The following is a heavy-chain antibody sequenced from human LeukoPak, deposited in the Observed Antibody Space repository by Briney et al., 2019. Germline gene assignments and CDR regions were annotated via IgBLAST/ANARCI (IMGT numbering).Heavy chain of an antibody. J-gene: IGHJ4*02. CDR2: ISTSSGTR. D-gene: IGHD5-12*01. CDR1: GFTFSSYS. Sequence: PGGSLRPSCAASGFTFSSYSMNWVRQAPGRGLEWVSYISTSSGTRYYTDSVKDRFTISRDNAKNSLYLQMNSLRDEDTAVYYCARDRGAYEFFDFRGQGTRVTVSS. CDR3: ARDRGAYEFFDF. V-gene: IGHV3-48*02.